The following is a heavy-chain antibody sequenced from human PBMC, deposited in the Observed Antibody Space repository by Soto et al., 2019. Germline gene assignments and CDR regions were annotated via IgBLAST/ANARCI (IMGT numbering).Heavy chain of an antibody. J-gene: IGHJ5*02. V-gene: IGHV3-23*01. CDR1: GFTFSSYA. CDR2: ISGSGGST. D-gene: IGHD5-12*01. Sequence: VWSLRLSCAASGFTFSSYAMSWVRQAPGKGLEWVSAISGSGGSTYYADSVKGRFTISRGNSKNTLYLQMNSLRAEDTAVYYCAKSSARLRFWPPNWFDPWGQGTLVTVSS. CDR3: AKSSARLRFWPPNWFDP.